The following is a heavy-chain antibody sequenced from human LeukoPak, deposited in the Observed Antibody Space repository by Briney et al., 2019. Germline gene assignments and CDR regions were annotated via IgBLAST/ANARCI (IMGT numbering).Heavy chain of an antibody. Sequence: SETLSLTCAVYGGSFSGYYWSWIRQPPGKGLEWIGEINHSGSTNYNPSLKSRVTISVDTSKSQFSLKLSSVTAADTAVYYCARGRGEQWPLDLWGRGTLVTVSS. J-gene: IGHJ2*01. D-gene: IGHD6-19*01. V-gene: IGHV4-34*01. CDR2: INHSGST. CDR1: GGSFSGYY. CDR3: ARGRGEQWPLDL.